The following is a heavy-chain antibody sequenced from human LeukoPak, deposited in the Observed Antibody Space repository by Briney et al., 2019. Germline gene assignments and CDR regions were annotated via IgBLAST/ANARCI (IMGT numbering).Heavy chain of an antibody. CDR3: ARGGAVAGRYYGMDV. V-gene: IGHV1-3*04. CDR1: GYSFTNYA. D-gene: IGHD6-19*01. CDR2: IHTGNGFT. J-gene: IGHJ6*02. Sequence: ASVKVSCKASGYSFTNYAFHWVRQAPGQSLEWMGWIHTGNGFTRYSQKFQGRVTITADESTSTAYMELSSLRSEDAAVYYCARGGAVAGRYYGMDVWGQGTTVTVSS.